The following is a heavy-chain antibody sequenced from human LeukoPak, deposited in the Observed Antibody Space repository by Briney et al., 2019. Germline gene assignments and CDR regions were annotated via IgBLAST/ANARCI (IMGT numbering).Heavy chain of an antibody. Sequence: GGSLRLSCAASGFTVSSNYMSWVRQAPGKGLEWVSVIYSGGSTYYADSVKGRFTISRDNSKNTLYLQMNSLRAEDTAVYYCARTYYYDSSGYSQGGYYFDYWGQGTLVTVSS. V-gene: IGHV3-66*01. CDR1: GFTVSSNY. J-gene: IGHJ4*02. CDR3: ARTYYYDSSGYSQGGYYFDY. D-gene: IGHD3-22*01. CDR2: IYSGGST.